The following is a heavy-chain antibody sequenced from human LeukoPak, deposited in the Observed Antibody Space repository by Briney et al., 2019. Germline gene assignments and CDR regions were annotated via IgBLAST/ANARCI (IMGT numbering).Heavy chain of an antibody. D-gene: IGHD2-2*01. Sequence: ASVKVSCKASGYTFTSYGISWVRQAPGQGLEWMGWINPNSGGTNYAQKFQGRVTMTRDTSISTAYMELSRLRSDDTAVYYCARVRGGVVPAAPYNYFDYWGQGTLVTVSS. CDR3: ARVRGGVVPAAPYNYFDY. CDR2: INPNSGGT. CDR1: GYTFTSYG. J-gene: IGHJ4*02. V-gene: IGHV1-2*02.